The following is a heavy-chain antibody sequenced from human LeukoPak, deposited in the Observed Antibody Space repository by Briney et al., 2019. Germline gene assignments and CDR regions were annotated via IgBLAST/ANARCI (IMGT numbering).Heavy chain of an antibody. CDR2: ISIDGKTK. D-gene: IGHD1-26*01. Sequence: PGGSLRLSCAASGFTFSNYEMHWVRQAPGKGLEWVSYISIDGKTKHYADSVKGRFTISRDNVKNSVYLQMNSLRVEDTAVYYCGRLWELLGSWGQGTLVTVSS. V-gene: IGHV3-48*03. CDR1: GFTFSNYE. J-gene: IGHJ4*02. CDR3: GRLWELLGS.